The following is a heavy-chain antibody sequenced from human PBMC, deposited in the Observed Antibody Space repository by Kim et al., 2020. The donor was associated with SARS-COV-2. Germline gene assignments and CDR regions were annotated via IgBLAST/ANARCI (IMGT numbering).Heavy chain of an antibody. J-gene: IGHJ6*02. Sequence: GGSLRLSCAGSGFTFSRCAMHWVRQAPGKGLEWVAVISYDGSNKYHADSVKGRFTISRDNSKDILYLQMSSLRPADTAVYFCASGPAPFHYDSSGYFPLYYYHMDVWGQGTMVTVSS. CDR3: ASGPAPFHYDSSGYFPLYYYHMDV. V-gene: IGHV3-30-3*01. D-gene: IGHD3-22*01. CDR1: GFTFSRCA. CDR2: ISYDGSNK.